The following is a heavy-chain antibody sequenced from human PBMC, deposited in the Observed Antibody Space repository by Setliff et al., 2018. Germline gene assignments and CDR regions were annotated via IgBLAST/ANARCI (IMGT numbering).Heavy chain of an antibody. D-gene: IGHD3-3*01. V-gene: IGHV3-72*01. CDR3: ARDPPGPNYNFWSGYPDY. CDR2: SRNKGNSYST. Sequence: GWIRQPPGKGLEWVGRSRNKGNSYSTEYAASVKGRFTISRDDSKNSLYLQMNSLKTEDTAVYYCARDPPGPNYNFWSGYPDYWGQGTLVTVSS. J-gene: IGHJ4*02.